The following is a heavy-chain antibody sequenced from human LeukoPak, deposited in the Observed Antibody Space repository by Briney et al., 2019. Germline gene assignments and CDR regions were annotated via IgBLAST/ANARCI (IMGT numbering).Heavy chain of an antibody. V-gene: IGHV3-20*04. Sequence: GGSLRLSCAASGFTFDDYGMSWVRHAPGKGLEWVSGINWNGGSTGYADSVKGRFTISRDNAKNSLYLQMNSLRAEDTALYYCASLDTAMAIDYWGQGTLVTVSS. CDR1: GFTFDDYG. D-gene: IGHD5-18*01. J-gene: IGHJ4*02. CDR2: INWNGGST. CDR3: ASLDTAMAIDY.